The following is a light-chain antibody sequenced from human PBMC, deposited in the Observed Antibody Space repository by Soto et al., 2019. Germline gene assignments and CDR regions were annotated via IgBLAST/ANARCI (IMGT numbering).Light chain of an antibody. CDR2: EAN. V-gene: IGLV2-14*02. CDR1: SSDVGSYNL. CDR3: SSFTSSITYV. J-gene: IGLJ1*01. Sequence: QSALTQPASVSGSPGQSITISCTGTSSDVGSYNLVSWYQQHPGKAPKLMIYEANKRPSGVSDRFSGSKSGNTASLTISGLQAEDEAEYYCSSFTSSITYVFGTGTQLTVL.